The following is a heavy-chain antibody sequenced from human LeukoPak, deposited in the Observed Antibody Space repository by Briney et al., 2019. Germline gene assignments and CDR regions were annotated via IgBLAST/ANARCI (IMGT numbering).Heavy chain of an antibody. CDR1: GGSFSGYY. Sequence: ASETLSLTCAVYGGSFSGYYWSWIRQPPGKGLEWIGEINHSGSTNYNPSLKSRVTISVDTSKNQFSLKLSSVTAADTAVYYCASSDRWGQGTLVTVSS. V-gene: IGHV4-34*01. J-gene: IGHJ5*02. CDR2: INHSGST. CDR3: ASSDR.